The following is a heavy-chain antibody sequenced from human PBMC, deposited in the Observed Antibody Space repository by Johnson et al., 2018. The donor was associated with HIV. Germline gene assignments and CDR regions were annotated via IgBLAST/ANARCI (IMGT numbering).Heavy chain of an antibody. J-gene: IGHJ3*02. V-gene: IGHV3-30*04. CDR2: ISYDGSDK. Sequence: VQLVESGGGVVQPGRSLRLSCAASGFTFSSYAMHWVRQAPGKGLELVAVISYDGSDKYYADSVRGRITISRDNSKNTLYLQMNSLRAEDTAVYYCARDGVVVVAGGLGAFDIWGLGTMVTVSS. CDR3: ARDGVVVVAGGLGAFDI. D-gene: IGHD2-15*01. CDR1: GFTFSSYA.